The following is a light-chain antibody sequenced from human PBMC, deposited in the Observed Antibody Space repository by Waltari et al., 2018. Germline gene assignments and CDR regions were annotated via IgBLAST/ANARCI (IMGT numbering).Light chain of an antibody. CDR3: CSYTSSSALDVV. CDR2: DVS. CDR1: SSDVGGYNY. V-gene: IGLV2-14*01. J-gene: IGLJ2*01. Sequence: QSALTQPASVSGSPGQSITFSCTGTSSDVGGYNYVSWYQQHPGKAPKLMIFDVSNRPSGVSNRFSGSKSGNTASLTISGLQTEDEADYYCCSYTSSSALDVVFGGGTKLTVL.